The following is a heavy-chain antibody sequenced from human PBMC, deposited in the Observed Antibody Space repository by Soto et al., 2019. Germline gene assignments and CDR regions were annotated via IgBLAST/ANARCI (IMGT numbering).Heavy chain of an antibody. CDR1: GFTFGSYA. V-gene: IGHV3-9*01. CDR3: AKSLTYYDILTGYYNGYYMDV. D-gene: IGHD3-9*01. CDR2: ISWSSGSI. Sequence: GGSQRLSCAASGFTFGSYAMSWVRQDPGEGLQWVSGISWSSGSIGYADSVKGRFTISRDNAKNSLYLQMNSLRAEDTALYYCAKSLTYYDILTGYYNGYYMDVWGKGTTVTVSS. J-gene: IGHJ6*03.